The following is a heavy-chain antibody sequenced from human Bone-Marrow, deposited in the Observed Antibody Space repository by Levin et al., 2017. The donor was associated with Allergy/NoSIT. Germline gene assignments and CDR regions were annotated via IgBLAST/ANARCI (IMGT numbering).Heavy chain of an antibody. Sequence: AGGSLRLSCAASGFTFSDYYMAWIRQAPGKGLEWVSYIRSSGSSRYYADSVTRSIYYADSVKGRFTISRDDAKNSLYLQMNSLRAEDTAVYYCARAPRTTVTTRDDYDYYHPMDVWGQGTTVTVSS. D-gene: IGHD4-17*01. CDR3: ARAPRTTVTTRDDYDYYHPMDV. J-gene: IGHJ6*02. CDR1: GFTFSDYY. CDR2: IRSSGSSRYYADSVTRSI. V-gene: IGHV3-11*01.